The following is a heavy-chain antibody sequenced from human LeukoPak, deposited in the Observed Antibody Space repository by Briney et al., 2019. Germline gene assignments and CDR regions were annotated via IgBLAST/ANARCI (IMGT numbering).Heavy chain of an antibody. D-gene: IGHD2-2*01. CDR3: AKGEGEYQLPPAAFDI. CDR1: GFPFTSFW. CDR2: ISGSGGST. Sequence: GGSLRLSCAASGFPFTSFWMSWVRQAPGKGLEWVSAISGSGGSTYYADSVKGRFTISRDNSKSTLYLQMNSLRAEDTAVYYCAKGEGEYQLPPAAFDIWGQGTMVTVSS. V-gene: IGHV3-23*01. J-gene: IGHJ3*02.